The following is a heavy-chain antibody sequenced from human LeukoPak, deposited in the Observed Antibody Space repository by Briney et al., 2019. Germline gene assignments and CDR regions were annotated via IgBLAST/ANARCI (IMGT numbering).Heavy chain of an antibody. CDR3: ARHNTWIQLWFFDY. J-gene: IGHJ4*02. D-gene: IGHD5-18*01. V-gene: IGHV3-7*01. CDR1: GFTFSRYW. CDR2: IKQDGSEK. Sequence: GGSLRLSCAASGFTFSRYWMSWVRQAPGKGLEWVANIKQDGSEKYYVDSVKGRFTISRDNAKNSLYLQMNSLRAEDTAVYYCARHNTWIQLWFFDYWGQGTLVTVSS.